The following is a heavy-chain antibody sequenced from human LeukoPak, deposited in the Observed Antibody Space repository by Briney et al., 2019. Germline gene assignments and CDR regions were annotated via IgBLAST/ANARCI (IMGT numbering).Heavy chain of an antibody. CDR3: AKTVWFGESYYYFDY. Sequence: GGSLRLSCEASGFTVSSNDMSWVRQAPGKGLEWVSAISGSGGSTYYADSVKGRFTISRDNSKNTLYLQMNSLRAEDTAVYYCAKTVWFGESYYYFDYWGQGTLVTVSS. J-gene: IGHJ4*02. CDR1: GFTVSSND. D-gene: IGHD3-10*01. V-gene: IGHV3-23*01. CDR2: ISGSGGST.